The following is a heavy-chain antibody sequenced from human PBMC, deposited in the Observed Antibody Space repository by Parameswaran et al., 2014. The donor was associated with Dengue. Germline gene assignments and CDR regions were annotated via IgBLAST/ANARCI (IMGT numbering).Heavy chain of an antibody. CDR3: ARDGVGANYYYYYGMDV. CDR2: IYSGGST. D-gene: IGHD1-26*01. J-gene: IGHJ6*02. Sequence: WIRQPPGKGLEWVSVIYSGGSTYYADSVKGRFTISRHNSKNTLYLQMNSLRAEDTAVYYCARDGVGANYYYYYGMDVWGQGTTVTVSS. V-gene: IGHV3-53*04.